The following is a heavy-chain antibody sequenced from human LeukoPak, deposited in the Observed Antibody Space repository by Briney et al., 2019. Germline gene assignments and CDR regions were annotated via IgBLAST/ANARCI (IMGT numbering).Heavy chain of an antibody. D-gene: IGHD1-26*01. CDR2: MNPNSGNT. CDR1: GYTFTSYD. V-gene: IGHV1-8*01. Sequence: GASVKVSCKASGYTFTSYDINWVRQAPGQGLEWMGWMNPNSGNTGYAQKFQGRVTMTRNTSISTAYMELSSLRSEDTAVYYCARTEKVGATTIDYWGQGTLVTVSS. J-gene: IGHJ4*02. CDR3: ARTEKVGATTIDY.